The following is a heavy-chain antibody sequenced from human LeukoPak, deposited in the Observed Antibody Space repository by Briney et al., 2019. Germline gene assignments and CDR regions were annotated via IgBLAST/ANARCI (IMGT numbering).Heavy chain of an antibody. Sequence: PGGSLRLSCAASGFSFSNHWMTWVRQAPGKGLEWVANIKQDGSDKNHVDSVKGRFTISRDNPKNTLYLQMNSLRAEDTALYYCARDGTFRLDYWGQGTLVSVSS. D-gene: IGHD1-26*01. CDR1: GFSFSNHW. J-gene: IGHJ4*02. CDR2: IKQDGSDK. CDR3: ARDGTFRLDY. V-gene: IGHV3-7*05.